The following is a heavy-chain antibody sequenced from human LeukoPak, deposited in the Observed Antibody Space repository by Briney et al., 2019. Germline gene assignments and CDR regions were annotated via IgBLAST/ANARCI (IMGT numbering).Heavy chain of an antibody. V-gene: IGHV5-51*01. CDR3: ARRAGGGTIYSGTFGY. CDR2: IYPADSDT. Sequence: GESLKISCKGSGYTFTSYWIGWVRQMPGKGLEWMGIIYPADSDTRYSPSFQGQVTISADKSISTAYLQWSSLKASDTAMYYCARRAGGGTIYSGTFGYWGQGTLVTVSS. CDR1: GYTFTSYW. J-gene: IGHJ4*02. D-gene: IGHD2-15*01.